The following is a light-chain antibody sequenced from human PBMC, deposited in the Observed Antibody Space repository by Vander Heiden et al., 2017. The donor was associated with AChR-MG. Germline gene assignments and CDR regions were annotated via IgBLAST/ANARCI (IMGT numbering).Light chain of an antibody. J-gene: IGLJ1*01. CDR3: SSYTSSTLGYV. CDR2: DVS. V-gene: IGLV2-14*03. CDR1: SSDVGGYNS. Sequence: QSALTQPASVSGSPGQSITISCTGTSSDVGGYNSVSWYQQHPGKAPKLMIYDVSNRPSGVSTRFSGSKSGNTASLTISGLQTEDEADYYCSSYTSSTLGYVFGTGTKVTVL.